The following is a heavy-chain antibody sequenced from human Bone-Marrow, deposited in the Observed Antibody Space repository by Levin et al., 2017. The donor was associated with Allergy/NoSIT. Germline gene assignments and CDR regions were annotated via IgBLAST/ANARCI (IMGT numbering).Heavy chain of an antibody. D-gene: IGHD1-26*01. Sequence: SETLSLTCTVSGGSISSSSYYWGWIRQPPGKGLEWIGSIYYSGSTYYNPSLKSRVTISVDTSKNQFSLKLSSVTAADTAVYYCARPLVGATAKNWYFDLWGRGTLVTVSS. CDR2: IYYSGST. CDR3: ARPLVGATAKNWYFDL. J-gene: IGHJ2*01. V-gene: IGHV4-39*01. CDR1: GGSISSSSYY.